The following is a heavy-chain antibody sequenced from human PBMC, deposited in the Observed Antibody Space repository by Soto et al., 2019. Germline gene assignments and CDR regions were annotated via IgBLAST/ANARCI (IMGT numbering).Heavy chain of an antibody. D-gene: IGHD1-7*01. CDR3: ARDRGYNWNYGWFDP. J-gene: IGHJ5*02. V-gene: IGHV1-18*01. Sequence: QVQLVQSGAEVKKPGASVKVSCKASGYTFTSYGISWVRQAPGQGLEWMGRISAYNGNTNYAQKLQGRVTMTTDTSTITAYMELRSLRSDDTAVYYCARDRGYNWNYGWFDPWGQGTLVTVSS. CDR1: GYTFTSYG. CDR2: ISAYNGNT.